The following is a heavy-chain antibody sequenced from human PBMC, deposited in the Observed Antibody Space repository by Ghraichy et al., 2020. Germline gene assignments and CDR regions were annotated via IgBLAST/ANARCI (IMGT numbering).Heavy chain of an antibody. J-gene: IGHJ6*02. Sequence: SVKVSCKASGGTFSSYAISWVRQAPGQGLEWMGRIIPILGIANYAQKFQGRVTITADKSTSTAYMELSSPRSEDTAVYYCARDVLEATYYYYYYGMDVWGQGTTVTVSS. CDR1: GGTFSSYA. V-gene: IGHV1-69*04. CDR2: IIPILGIA. D-gene: IGHD2-8*02. CDR3: ARDVLEATYYYYYYGMDV.